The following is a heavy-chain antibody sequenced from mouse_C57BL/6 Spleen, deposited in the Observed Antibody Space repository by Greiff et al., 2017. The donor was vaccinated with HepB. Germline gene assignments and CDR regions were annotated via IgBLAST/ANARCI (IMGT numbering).Heavy chain of an antibody. CDR3: ARSDYGNYEAWCAY. CDR2: INPSSGYT. V-gene: IGHV1-7*01. Sequence: VQLVESGAELAKPGASVKLSCKASGYTFTSYWMHWVKQRPGQGLEWIGYINPSSGYTKYNQKFKDKATLTADKSSSSAYMQLSSLTYEDSAVYYCARSDYGNYEAWCAYWGQGTLVTVSA. CDR1: GYTFTSYW. J-gene: IGHJ3*01. D-gene: IGHD2-1*01.